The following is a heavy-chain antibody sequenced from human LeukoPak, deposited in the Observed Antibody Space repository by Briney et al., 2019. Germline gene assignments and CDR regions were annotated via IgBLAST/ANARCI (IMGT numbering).Heavy chain of an antibody. Sequence: ASVKVSCKASGYTFTSYDINWVRQATGQGHEWMGWMHPNSGNTGYAQKFQGRVTMTRNTSISTAYMELSSLRSEDTAVYYCARVRTTVTTRRSNWFDPWGQGTLVTVSS. J-gene: IGHJ5*02. CDR2: MHPNSGNT. V-gene: IGHV1-8*01. CDR1: GYTFTSYD. D-gene: IGHD4-17*01. CDR3: ARVRTTVTTRRSNWFDP.